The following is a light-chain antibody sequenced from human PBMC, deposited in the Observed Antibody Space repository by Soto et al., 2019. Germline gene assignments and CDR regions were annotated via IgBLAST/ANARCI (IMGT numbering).Light chain of an antibody. CDR3: QQYSSHRT. J-gene: IGKJ1*01. CDR1: QNVNDY. Sequence: DIQMTQSPSTLPASVGYRVTINCRASQNVNDYLAWYQQKPGNSPKVLIYDASTLERGVPSRFSGSGSGTEFTLTISGLQADDFATYYCQQYSSHRTFGQGTKVDIK. V-gene: IGKV1-5*01. CDR2: DAS.